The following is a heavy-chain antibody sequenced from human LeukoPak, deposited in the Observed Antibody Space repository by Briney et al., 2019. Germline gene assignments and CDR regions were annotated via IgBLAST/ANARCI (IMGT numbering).Heavy chain of an antibody. J-gene: IGHJ4*02. D-gene: IGHD5-24*01. V-gene: IGHV4-39*06. CDR2: IYYSGST. CDR3: ARVDIRDGYIPDY. Sequence: PSETLSLTCTVSGGSISSSSYYWGWIRQPPGKGLEWIGSIYYSGSTYYNPSLKSRVTISVDTSKNQFPLKLSSVTAADTAVYYCARVDIRDGYIPDYWGQGTLVTVSS. CDR1: GGSISSSSYY.